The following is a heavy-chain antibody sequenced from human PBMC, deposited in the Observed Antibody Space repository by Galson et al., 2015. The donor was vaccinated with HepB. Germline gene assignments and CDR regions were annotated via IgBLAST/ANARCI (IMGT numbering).Heavy chain of an antibody. D-gene: IGHD6-6*01. CDR3: VKFNSSSRAFDI. V-gene: IGHV3-64*05. CDR2: ISANGEST. J-gene: IGHJ3*02. Sequence: WVRQAPGKGLEYVSSISANGESTSYADSVKGRFAISRDNSKHTLNVQMNSLRPDDTAMYYCVKFNSSSRAFDIWGHGTMVTVSP.